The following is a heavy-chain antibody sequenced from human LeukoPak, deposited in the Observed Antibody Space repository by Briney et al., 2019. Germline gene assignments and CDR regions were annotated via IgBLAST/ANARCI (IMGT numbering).Heavy chain of an antibody. CDR1: GFTFSSYD. Sequence: GGSLRLSCAASGFTFSSYDIHWVRQAPGKGLEWVAFIRYDGSNKYYADSVRGRFTISRDNSKNTLYLQMNSLRAEDTAVYFCARGSKAVLFTRDHYMDVWGKGTTVTISS. D-gene: IGHD6-19*01. V-gene: IGHV3-30*02. CDR3: ARGSKAVLFTRDHYMDV. CDR2: IRYDGSNK. J-gene: IGHJ6*03.